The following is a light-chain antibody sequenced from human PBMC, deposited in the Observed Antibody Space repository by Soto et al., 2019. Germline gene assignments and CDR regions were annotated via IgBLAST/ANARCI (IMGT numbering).Light chain of an antibody. V-gene: IGKV3-15*01. CDR3: QQYANWVT. J-gene: IGKJ4*01. CDR1: QSVSNN. CDR2: GAS. Sequence: DIVMTQSPATLSVSPGERATLSCRAGQSVSNNLAWYQHKPGQAPRLLIYGASTRATGIPARFSGSGSGTEFILTISSLQSEDCAFYYCQQYANWVTFGGGTKVEIK.